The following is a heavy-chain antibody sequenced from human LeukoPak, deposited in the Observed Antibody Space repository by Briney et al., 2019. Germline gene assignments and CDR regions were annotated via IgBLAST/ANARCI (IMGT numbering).Heavy chain of an antibody. CDR3: ARVPGPQYGSGRPRDYYYGMDV. J-gene: IGHJ6*02. CDR1: GAPIRISS. Sequence: SETLPLPSIVPGAPIRISSGRWFRHPPGKGLEGIGYISYIGSTNYNPSLKSRVTISVDSSKNQFSLKLSSVTAADTAVYYCARVPGPQYGSGRPRDYYYGMDVWGQGTTVTVSS. CDR2: ISYIGST. V-gene: IGHV4-59*01. D-gene: IGHD3-10*01.